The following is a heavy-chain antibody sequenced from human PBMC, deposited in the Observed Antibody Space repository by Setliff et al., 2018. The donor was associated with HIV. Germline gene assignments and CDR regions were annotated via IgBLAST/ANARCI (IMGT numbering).Heavy chain of an antibody. CDR3: ARESSSGSQDY. D-gene: IGHD5-12*01. CDR1: GFTSSSYG. CDR2: IRSSRGST. V-gene: IGHV3-30*02. J-gene: IGHJ4*02. Sequence: GGSLRLSCAASGFTSSSYGLHWVRQAPGKGLEWLAFIRSSRGSTYYLDSVKGRFTVSGGNSKNIMYLQMSNLRLEDTAVYYCARESSSGSQDYWGQGTPVTVSS.